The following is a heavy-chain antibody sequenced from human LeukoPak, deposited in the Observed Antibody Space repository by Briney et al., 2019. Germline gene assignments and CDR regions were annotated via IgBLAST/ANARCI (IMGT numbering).Heavy chain of an antibody. V-gene: IGHV4-38-2*01. CDR1: GYSISSGYY. J-gene: IGHJ4*02. CDR2: IYHSGST. CDR3: ARNMYYYDSSDYYGY. D-gene: IGHD3-22*01. Sequence: PSETLSLTCAVSGYSISSGYYWGWIRQPPGKGLEWIGSIYHSGSTYYNPSLKSRVTISVDTSKNQFSLKLSSVTAADTAVYYCARNMYYYDSSDYYGYWGQGTLVTVSS.